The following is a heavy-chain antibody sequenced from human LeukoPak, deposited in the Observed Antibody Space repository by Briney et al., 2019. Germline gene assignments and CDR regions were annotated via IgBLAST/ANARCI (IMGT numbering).Heavy chain of an antibody. V-gene: IGHV3-23*01. J-gene: IGHJ5*02. CDR2: ISGSGAST. CDR1: GLTFSTYG. CDR3: AKFSDCSSTSCYGNWFDP. Sequence: GGSLRLSCAASGLTFSTYGMSWVRQAPGKGLEWVSAISGSGASTYYADSVKGRFTISRDNSKNTLYLQMNSLRAEDTAVYYCAKFSDCSSTSCYGNWFDPWGQGTLVTVSS. D-gene: IGHD2-2*01.